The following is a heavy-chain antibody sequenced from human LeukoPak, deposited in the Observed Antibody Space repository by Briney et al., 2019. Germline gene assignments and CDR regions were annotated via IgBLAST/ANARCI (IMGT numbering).Heavy chain of an antibody. Sequence: GGSLRLSCAASGFTFSDHYMQWVRQAPGKGLEWVGRVRDKANSYTTEYAASAKGRFTISRDDSKNSMFLQMNNLETEDTAFYYCARERWRSGSYHDAFDIWGQGTMVTVSS. V-gene: IGHV3-72*01. CDR2: VRDKANSYTT. CDR3: ARERWRSGSYHDAFDI. J-gene: IGHJ3*02. CDR1: GFTFSDHY. D-gene: IGHD1-26*01.